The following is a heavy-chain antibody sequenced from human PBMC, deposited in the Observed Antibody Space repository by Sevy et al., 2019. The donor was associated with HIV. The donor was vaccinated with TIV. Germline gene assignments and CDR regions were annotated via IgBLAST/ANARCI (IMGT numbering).Heavy chain of an antibody. Sequence: SETLSLTCTVSGGSISSYYWSWIRQPPGKGLEWVGYIYYSGSTNYNPSLKSRFTISVNTSKNQFSLKLSSVTAADTAVYYCAGEWQLVLDYWGQGTLVTVSS. CDR3: AGEWQLVLDY. CDR2: IYYSGST. J-gene: IGHJ4*02. D-gene: IGHD6-13*01. CDR1: GGSISSYY. V-gene: IGHV4-59*01.